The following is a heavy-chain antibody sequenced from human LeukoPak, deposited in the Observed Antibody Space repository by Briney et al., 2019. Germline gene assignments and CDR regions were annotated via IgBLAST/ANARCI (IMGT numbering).Heavy chain of an antibody. V-gene: IGHV3-30*03. D-gene: IGHD3-16*02. CDR1: GFTFSSYG. Sequence: GGSLRLSCAASGFTFSSYGMHWVRQAPGKGLEWVAVISYDGSNKYYADSVKGRFTISRDNSKNTLYLQMNSLRAEDTAVYYCARDVGDSSKGMDVWGQGTTVTVSS. J-gene: IGHJ6*02. CDR2: ISYDGSNK. CDR3: ARDVGDSSKGMDV.